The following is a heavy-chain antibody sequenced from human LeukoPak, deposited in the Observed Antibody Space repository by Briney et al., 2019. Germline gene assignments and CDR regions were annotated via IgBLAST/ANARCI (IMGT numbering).Heavy chain of an antibody. Sequence: GGSLRLSCAASGLTFTDFWMNWVRLAPGRGLEWLANINPDGNEKYYVDSVKGRFAMPRDNAKNEVYLEMNSLRAEDTGVYYCSGRDSSRSPRAYWGRGTLVSVSS. CDR1: GLTFTDFW. J-gene: IGHJ4*02. CDR3: SGRDSSRSPRAY. CDR2: INPDGNEK. D-gene: IGHD6-13*01. V-gene: IGHV3-7*03.